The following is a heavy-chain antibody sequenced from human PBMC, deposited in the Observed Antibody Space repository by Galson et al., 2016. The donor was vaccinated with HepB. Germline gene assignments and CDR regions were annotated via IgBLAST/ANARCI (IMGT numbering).Heavy chain of an antibody. D-gene: IGHD3-10*01. CDR1: GFTMSNYA. CDR2: ISGSGVDS. CDR3: ARDSGVSVLYIGESPTNWFDP. V-gene: IGHV3-23*01. J-gene: IGHJ5*02. Sequence: SLRLSCAASGFTMSNYAMTWVRQAPGKGMEWVSSISGSGVDSYYADSVKGRFTVSRDNSKQTIYLQMTSLRVQDTAVYYCARDSGVSVLYIGESPTNWFDPWGQGTLVSVSS.